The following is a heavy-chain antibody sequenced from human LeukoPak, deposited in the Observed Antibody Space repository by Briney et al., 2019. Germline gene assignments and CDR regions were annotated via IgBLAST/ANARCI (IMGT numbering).Heavy chain of an antibody. CDR1: GGTFSSYA. CDR3: ASTDRGYSYGWDYYFDY. V-gene: IGHV1-69*01. D-gene: IGHD5-18*01. J-gene: IGHJ4*02. Sequence: SVMVSCKASGGTFSSYAISWVRQAPGQGLEWMGGIIPIFGTANYAQKFQGRVTITADESTSTAYMELSSLRSEDTAMYYCASTDRGYSYGWDYYFDYWGQGTLVTVSS. CDR2: IIPIFGTA.